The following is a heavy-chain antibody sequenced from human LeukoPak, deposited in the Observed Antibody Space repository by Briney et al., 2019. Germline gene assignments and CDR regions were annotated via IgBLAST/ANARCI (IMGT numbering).Heavy chain of an antibody. CDR2: MYSSGSN. CDR3: ARHWGYYYGMDV. V-gene: IGHV4-59*01. Sequence: SETLSLTCTVSGGSIRSYYWSWIRQPPGKGLEWIGYMYSSGSNNYNPSLKSRVTVSVDTSKNQFSLKLSSVTAADTAVYYCARHWGYYYGMDVWGQGTTVTVSS. J-gene: IGHJ6*02. D-gene: IGHD7-27*01. CDR1: GGSIRSYY.